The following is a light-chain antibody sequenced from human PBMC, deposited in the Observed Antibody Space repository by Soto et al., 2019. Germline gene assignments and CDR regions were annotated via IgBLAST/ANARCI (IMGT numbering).Light chain of an antibody. V-gene: IGLV1-40*01. Sequence: QSVLTQPPPVSGAPGQRVTVSCIGSSSNIGAHYPVQWYQQVPGTAPKLLIYGNTNRPSGVPDRFSGSKSDTSASLAITGLRAEDEADYYCQSYDSSLDGWVFGGGTKVTVL. CDR2: GNT. J-gene: IGLJ3*02. CDR1: SSNIGAHYP. CDR3: QSYDSSLDGWV.